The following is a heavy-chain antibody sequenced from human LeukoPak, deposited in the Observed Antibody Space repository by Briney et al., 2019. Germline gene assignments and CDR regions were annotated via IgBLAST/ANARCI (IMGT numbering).Heavy chain of an antibody. Sequence: SGTPSVTRAVYGGPLCGFLWSWIRQPPRKGPGWIGEIIHSGSNNCYPSFMNGVIIFIDTSNNQSSLQLTSVLAADKAVFYCSRASSYNDVTRYNPSWFGPWGQGMLGTVSS. V-gene: IGHV4-34*12. CDR2: IIHSGSN. D-gene: IGHD3-10*01. J-gene: IGHJ5*02. CDR3: SRASSYNDVTRYNPSWFGP. CDR1: GGPLCGFL.